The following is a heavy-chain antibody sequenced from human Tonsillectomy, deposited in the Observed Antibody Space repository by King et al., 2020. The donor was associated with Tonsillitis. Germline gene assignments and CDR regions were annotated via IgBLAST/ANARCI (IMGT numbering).Heavy chain of an antibody. CDR2: ITGSAGTT. Sequence: VQLVESGGALVQPGGSLRLSCAASGFTFSDYAMSWVRQAPGKGLEWVSAITGSAGTTYYADSVKGRFTISRDNSKNTLYLQMNSLRVEDTAVYYCAHPSNWNLSSTTYAMDVWGQGTTVTVSS. V-gene: IGHV3-23*04. D-gene: IGHD1-7*01. CDR1: GFTFSDYA. CDR3: AHPSNWNLSSTTYAMDV. J-gene: IGHJ6*02.